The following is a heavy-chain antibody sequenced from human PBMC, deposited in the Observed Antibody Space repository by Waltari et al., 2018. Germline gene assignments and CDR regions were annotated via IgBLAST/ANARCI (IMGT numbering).Heavy chain of an antibody. D-gene: IGHD2-15*01. J-gene: IGHJ4*02. V-gene: IGHV3-7*01. CDR1: GSTFDRHW. CDR3: ARVYSPTHHFEY. CDR2: TRQDDISK. Sequence: VGLVESGGDWVSHGGSLRLACVASGSTFDRHWMGWVRQAPGKGLEWVANTRQDDISKYYVDSVKGRFTISRDNAKNSLYLQMSSLRAEDTAVYYCARVYSPTHHFEYWGQGTLITVSS.